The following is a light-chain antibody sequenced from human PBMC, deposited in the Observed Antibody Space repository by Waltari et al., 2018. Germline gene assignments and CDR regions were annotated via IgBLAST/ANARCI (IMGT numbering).Light chain of an antibody. CDR2: GAS. CDR1: QSLSDN. V-gene: IGKV3-15*01. J-gene: IGKJ5*01. CDR3: QQYNTWPPIT. Sequence: EIVMTQSPATLSVSPGERATLFCRASQSLSDNLAWYPQKPGQAPRLLIYGASTRATGIPARFSGSGSGTDFTLTISSLQSEDFAIYYCQQYNTWPPITFGQGTRVEIK.